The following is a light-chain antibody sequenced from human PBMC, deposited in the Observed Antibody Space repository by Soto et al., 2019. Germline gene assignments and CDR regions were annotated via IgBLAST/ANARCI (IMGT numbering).Light chain of an antibody. CDR1: QDISNY. Sequence: DIQMTQSPSSLSASVGDRVTITCQASQDISNYLNWYQQKPGKAPKLLIYDASNLETGVPSRFSRSGSGTEFTLTISSLQPEDIATYYCQQYDNLPFTFGQGTRLEIK. CDR2: DAS. V-gene: IGKV1-33*01. CDR3: QQYDNLPFT. J-gene: IGKJ5*01.